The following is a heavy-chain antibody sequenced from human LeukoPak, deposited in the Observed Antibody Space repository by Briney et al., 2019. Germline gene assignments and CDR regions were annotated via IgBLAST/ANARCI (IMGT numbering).Heavy chain of an antibody. D-gene: IGHD2-15*01. Sequence: SVKVSCKASGGTSSSYAISWVRQAPGQGLEWMGGIIPIFGTANYAQKFQGRVTITADESTSTAYMELSSLRSEDTAVYYCARDPIHCSGGSCYSRAYYYYYGMDVWGKGTTVRLL. CDR1: GGTSSSYA. CDR3: ARDPIHCSGGSCYSRAYYYYYGMDV. CDR2: IIPIFGTA. V-gene: IGHV1-69*13. J-gene: IGHJ6*04.